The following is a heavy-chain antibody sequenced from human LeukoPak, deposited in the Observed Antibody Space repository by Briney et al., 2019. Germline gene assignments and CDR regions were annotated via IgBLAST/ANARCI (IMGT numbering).Heavy chain of an antibody. CDR1: GSTFSSYG. CDR3: ARDSEAYYGSGSSDY. Sequence: PGGSLRLSCAASGSTFSSYGMHWVRQAPGKGLEWVAVIWYDGSNKYYADSVKGRFTISRDNSKNTLYLQMNSLRAEDTAVYYCARDSEAYYGSGSSDYWGQGTLVTVSS. J-gene: IGHJ4*02. D-gene: IGHD3-10*01. V-gene: IGHV3-33*01. CDR2: IWYDGSNK.